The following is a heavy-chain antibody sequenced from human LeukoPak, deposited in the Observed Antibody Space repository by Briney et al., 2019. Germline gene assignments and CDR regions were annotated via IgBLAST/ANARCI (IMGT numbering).Heavy chain of an antibody. CDR2: ISAYNDNT. CDR1: GYTFTSYG. Sequence: ASVKVPCKASGYTFTSYGISWVRQAPGQGLEWMGWISAYNDNTNYAQKLQGRVTMTTDTSTSTAYMELRSLRSDDTAVYYCARGRRYDSSGYRPEIDYWGQGTLVTVSS. J-gene: IGHJ4*02. V-gene: IGHV1-18*01. CDR3: ARGRRYDSSGYRPEIDY. D-gene: IGHD3-22*01.